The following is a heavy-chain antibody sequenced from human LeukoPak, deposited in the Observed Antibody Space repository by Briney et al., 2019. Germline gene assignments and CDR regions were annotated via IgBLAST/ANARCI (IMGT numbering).Heavy chain of an antibody. J-gene: IGHJ4*02. CDR1: GFTFSSYW. Sequence: GGSLRLSCAASGFTFSSYWMHWVRHAPGKGLVWVSRINSDGSSTSYADSVKGRFTISRDNAKNSLYLQMNSLRAEDTAVYYCAREVASSSWAYYFDYWGQGTLVTVSS. D-gene: IGHD6-13*01. V-gene: IGHV3-74*01. CDR3: AREVASSSWAYYFDY. CDR2: INSDGSST.